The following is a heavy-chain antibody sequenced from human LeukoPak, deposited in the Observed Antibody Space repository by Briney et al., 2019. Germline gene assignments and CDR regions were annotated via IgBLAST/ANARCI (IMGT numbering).Heavy chain of an antibody. Sequence: PRGSLTLSCAAPGFTFSSFGMHWVRQAPGKWLEWVAFIRYDGSEKYYANSVEGRCTISRDHSKNAVYLQMNSLRAGDTAVYYCAKDPWDCSGRSCPMYYYYMDVWGKGTTVTVSS. CDR1: GFTFSSFG. J-gene: IGHJ6*03. CDR3: AKDPWDCSGRSCPMYYYYMDV. V-gene: IGHV3-30*02. D-gene: IGHD2-15*01. CDR2: IRYDGSEK.